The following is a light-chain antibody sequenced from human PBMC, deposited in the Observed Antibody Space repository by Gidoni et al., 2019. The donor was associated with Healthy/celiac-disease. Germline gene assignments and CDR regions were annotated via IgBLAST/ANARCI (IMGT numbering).Light chain of an antibody. Sequence: IVMTQSPATLSVSPGERATLSCRASQSVSSNLAWYQQKPGQAPRPLIYGASTRATGIPARFSGSGSGTEFTLTISSRQSEDVAVYYCQQYNNWTPLTFGGGTKVEIK. CDR2: GAS. CDR3: QQYNNWTPLT. CDR1: QSVSSN. V-gene: IGKV3-15*01. J-gene: IGKJ4*01.